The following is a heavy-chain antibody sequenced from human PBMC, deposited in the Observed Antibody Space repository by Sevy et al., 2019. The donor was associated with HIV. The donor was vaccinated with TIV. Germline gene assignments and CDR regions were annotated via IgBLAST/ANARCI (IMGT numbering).Heavy chain of an antibody. V-gene: IGHV3-21*01. CDR2: ISGGSSYI. J-gene: IGHJ4*02. CDR1: GFTFSNYF. D-gene: IGHD3-10*01. Sequence: GGSLRLSCAASGFTFSNYFINWVRQAPGKGLEWVSSISGGSSYIFYADSVKGRFTISRDNAKNSLYLHMNSLRAEDTAVYYCARGDYYGSLYYFDYWGPGTLVTVSS. CDR3: ARGDYYGSLYYFDY.